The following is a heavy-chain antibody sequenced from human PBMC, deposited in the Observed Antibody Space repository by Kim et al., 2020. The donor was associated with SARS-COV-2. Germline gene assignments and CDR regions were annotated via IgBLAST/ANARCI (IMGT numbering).Heavy chain of an antibody. Sequence: CNPSLKSRVTISVDTSKNQFSLKLSSVTAADTAVYYCARGWRWLQSLDYWGQGTLVTVSS. D-gene: IGHD5-12*01. V-gene: IGHV4-34*01. CDR3: ARGWRWLQSLDY. J-gene: IGHJ4*02.